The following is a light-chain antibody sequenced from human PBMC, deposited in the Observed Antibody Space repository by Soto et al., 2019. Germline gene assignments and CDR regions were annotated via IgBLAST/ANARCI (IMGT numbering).Light chain of an antibody. V-gene: IGLV2-14*03. CDR2: DVS. CDR1: SSDVGGFNY. CDR3: PSYTTSSSYV. Sequence: QSALTQPASVSGSPGQSIAISCTGTSSDVGGFNYVSWYQQHPGKAPKFMIYDVSSRPSGVSDRFSGSKSGNTASLTISGLQAEHEAEYYRPSYTTSSSYVFGTGTKLTVL. J-gene: IGLJ1*01.